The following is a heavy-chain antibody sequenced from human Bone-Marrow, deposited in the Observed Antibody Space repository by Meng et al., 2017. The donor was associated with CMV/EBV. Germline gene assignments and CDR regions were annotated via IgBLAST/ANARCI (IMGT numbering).Heavy chain of an antibody. J-gene: IGHJ3*02. CDR2: ISAYNGNT. Sequence: SVKVSCKASGYTFTSYGISWVRQAPGQGLEWMGWISAYNGNTNYAQKFQGRVTMTRDTSISTAYMELSRLRSDNTAVYYCASRGAFDIWGQGTMVTVSS. CDR1: GYTFTSYG. V-gene: IGHV1-18*01. CDR3: ASRGAFDI.